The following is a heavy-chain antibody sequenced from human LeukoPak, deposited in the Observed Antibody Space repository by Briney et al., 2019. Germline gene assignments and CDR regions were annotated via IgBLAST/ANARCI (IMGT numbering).Heavy chain of an antibody. D-gene: IGHD6-13*01. CDR2: ISSSSTTR. J-gene: IGHJ4*02. CDR3: ARDPHIAAAGTIFDY. CDR1: GFTFSSCS. V-gene: IGHV3-48*02. Sequence: GGSLRLSCVVSGFTFSSCSMNWDRQAPGKGLEWVSSISSSSTTRYYADSVKGRFTISRDNAKNSLYLQMNSLRDEDSAVYYCARDPHIAAAGTIFDYWGQGTLVTVSP.